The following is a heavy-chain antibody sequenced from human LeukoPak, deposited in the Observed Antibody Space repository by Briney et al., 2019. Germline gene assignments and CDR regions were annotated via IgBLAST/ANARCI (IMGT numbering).Heavy chain of an antibody. D-gene: IGHD6-19*01. CDR3: ARHQYTSGWYGWFDP. J-gene: IGHJ5*02. V-gene: IGHV4-59*08. CDR2: IFYCEST. CDR1: SGSISSYY. Sequence: SETLSLTRTVSSGSISSYYWSCVPQPPGKGLEWSGYIFYCESTNYIPALKVRDTILVDKSNNLLSLELSSVTAADRAVYYCARHQYTSGWYGWFDPWGGGRLVSVCS.